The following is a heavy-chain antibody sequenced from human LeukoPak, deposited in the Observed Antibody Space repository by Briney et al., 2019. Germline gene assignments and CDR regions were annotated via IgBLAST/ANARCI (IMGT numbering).Heavy chain of an antibody. CDR1: GFTFSSYG. Sequence: GGSLRLSCAASGFTFSSYGMHWVRQAPGKGLEWVAVISNDGSNKYYADSVKGRFTISRDNSKNTLYLQMNSLRAEDTAVYYCAKGGTDTRGYSYGFNYYGMDVWGQGTTVTVSS. D-gene: IGHD5-18*01. V-gene: IGHV3-30*18. J-gene: IGHJ6*02. CDR3: AKGGTDTRGYSYGFNYYGMDV. CDR2: ISNDGSNK.